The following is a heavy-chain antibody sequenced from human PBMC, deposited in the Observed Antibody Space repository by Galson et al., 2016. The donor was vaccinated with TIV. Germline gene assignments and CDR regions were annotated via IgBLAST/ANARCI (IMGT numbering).Heavy chain of an antibody. V-gene: IGHV1-69-2*01. CDR2: IDPEDGQT. Sequence: VKVSCKVSGYTFTDYYMHWMQQTPGKGFEWMGHIDPEDGQTKYAAGFQGRITMTADTYTDTAYLELSSLRSEDTAIYYWTTVRLRGSGGMDVGGQGTTVIVSS. CDR3: TTVRLRGSGGMDV. CDR1: GYTFTDYY. D-gene: IGHD6-25*01. J-gene: IGHJ6*02.